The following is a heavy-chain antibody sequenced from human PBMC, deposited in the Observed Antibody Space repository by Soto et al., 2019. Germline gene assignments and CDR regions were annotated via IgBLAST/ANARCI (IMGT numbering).Heavy chain of an antibody. CDR2: IYRTGST. J-gene: IGHJ4*02. CDR1: GGSFTSNNW. V-gene: IGHV4-4*02. Sequence: QVQLQESGPGLVKHSGTLSLTCAVSGGSFTSNNWWTWVRQPPGQGLEWIGEIYRTGSTNYNPSLKGRVTISLDKSENQFSLKVTSLTAADTAVYYCASRDPGTSVDYWGQGTLVTVSS. CDR3: ASRDPGTSVDY. D-gene: IGHD1-7*01.